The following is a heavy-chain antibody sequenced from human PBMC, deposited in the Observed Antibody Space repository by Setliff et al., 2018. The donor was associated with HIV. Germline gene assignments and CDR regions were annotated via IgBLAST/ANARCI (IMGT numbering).Heavy chain of an antibody. J-gene: IGHJ4*02. V-gene: IGHV1-18*01. CDR2: ISAYNGNT. Sequence: GASVKVSCKASGYTFTSYGISWVRQAPGQGLEWMGWISAYNGNTNYAQKLQGRVTMTTDTSTSTAYMELRSLRSDDTAVYYCARVGILLWFGELTEAPLDYWGQGTQVTVSS. CDR1: GYTFTSYG. D-gene: IGHD3-10*01. CDR3: ARVGILLWFGELTEAPLDY.